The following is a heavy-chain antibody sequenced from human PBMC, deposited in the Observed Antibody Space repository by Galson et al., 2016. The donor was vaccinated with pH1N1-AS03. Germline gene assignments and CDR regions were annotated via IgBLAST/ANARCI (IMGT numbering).Heavy chain of an antibody. CDR2: VSYDGRND. V-gene: IGHV3-30*18. CDR1: GFTFDTYC. J-gene: IGHJ5*02. CDR3: AKDGCSGGSCYMVS. D-gene: IGHD2-15*01. Sequence: SLRLSCAASGFTFDTYCMHWVRLAPGKGLEWVAVVSYDGRNDFYADSVKGRFTISRDTSKNTLYLQMNTLGTEDTALYYCAKDGCSGGSCYMVSWAQGTLVTVSS.